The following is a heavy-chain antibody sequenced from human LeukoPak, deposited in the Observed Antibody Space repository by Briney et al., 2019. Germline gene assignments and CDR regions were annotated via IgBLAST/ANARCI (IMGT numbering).Heavy chain of an antibody. CDR3: AKGINSGYSSSWPFDY. V-gene: IGHV3-9*01. D-gene: IGHD6-13*01. J-gene: IGHJ4*02. CDR1: GFTFDDYA. Sequence: GGSLRLSCAASGFTFDDYAMHWVRQAPGKGLEWVSGISWNSGSIGYADSVKGRFTISRDNAKNSLYLQMNSLRAEDTALYYCAKGINSGYSSSWPFDYWGQGTQVTVSS. CDR2: ISWNSGSI.